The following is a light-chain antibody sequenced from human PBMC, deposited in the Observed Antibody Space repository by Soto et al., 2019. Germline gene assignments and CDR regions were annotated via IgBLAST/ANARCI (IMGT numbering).Light chain of an antibody. CDR2: EVS. CDR1: SRDAGNYKY. Sequence: QSALTQPASVSGSPVQSITIACTGTSRDAGNYKYVSWYQQHPGKALKIMIYEVSNRPSGVYNRFSGSKSGNTASLTISGLQDEDETDYYCFSYTRSXTYVVGTGTKVXV. V-gene: IGLV2-14*01. J-gene: IGLJ1*01. CDR3: FSYTRSXTYV.